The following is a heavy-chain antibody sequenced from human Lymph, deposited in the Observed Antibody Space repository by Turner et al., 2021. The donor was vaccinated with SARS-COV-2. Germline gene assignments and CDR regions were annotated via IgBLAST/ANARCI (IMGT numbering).Heavy chain of an antibody. V-gene: IGHV1-2*02. CDR3: ARDVERYNDFWSGYSGGYGLDV. Sequence: QLQLAQSGAEVKKPGSSVNVSCNASGYTFTGYYMHWVRQAPGQGLGWRGWINPNSSGTNYAQKFQGRVTMTRDTSISTAYMELSRLRSDDTAVYYCARDVERYNDFWSGYSGGYGLDVWGQGTTVTVSS. CDR2: INPNSSGT. D-gene: IGHD3-3*01. J-gene: IGHJ6*02. CDR1: GYTFTGYY.